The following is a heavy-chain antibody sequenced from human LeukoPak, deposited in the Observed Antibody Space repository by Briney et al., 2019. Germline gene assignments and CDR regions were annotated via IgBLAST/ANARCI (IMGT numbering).Heavy chain of an antibody. V-gene: IGHV3-48*03. CDR2: ISSSGSTI. Sequence: GGSLRLSCAASGFTFSSYEMNWVRQAPGKGLEWVSYISSSGSTIYYADSVKGRFTISRDNAKSTLYLQMNSLRAEDTALYYCARVARGDYYYYYMDVWGKGTTVTVSS. D-gene: IGHD3-10*01. J-gene: IGHJ6*03. CDR1: GFTFSSYE. CDR3: ARVARGDYYYYYMDV.